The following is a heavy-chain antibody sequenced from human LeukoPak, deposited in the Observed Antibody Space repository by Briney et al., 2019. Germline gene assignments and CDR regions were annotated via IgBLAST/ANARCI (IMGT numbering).Heavy chain of an antibody. V-gene: IGHV1-18*01. D-gene: IGHD4-17*01. Sequence: ASVKVSCKASGYTFTSYGIIWVRQAPGQGLEWMGWISTYNGNTNYAQKLQGRVTMTTDTSTSTAYMELRSLRSDDTAVYYCARVDDGDYDDYYYYAMDVWGQGTTVTVSS. J-gene: IGHJ6*02. CDR1: GYTFTSYG. CDR3: ARVDDGDYDDYYYYAMDV. CDR2: ISTYNGNT.